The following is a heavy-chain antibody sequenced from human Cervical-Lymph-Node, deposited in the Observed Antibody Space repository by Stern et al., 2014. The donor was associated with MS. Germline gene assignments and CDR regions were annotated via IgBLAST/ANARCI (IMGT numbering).Heavy chain of an antibody. J-gene: IGHJ5*02. CDR3: ARGIVTNRPAATLHNLFDP. CDR2: LIHRFGSA. V-gene: IGHV1-69*06. D-gene: IGHD2-15*01. Sequence: VQLVESGAEVKKPGSSVNVSCKASGGTFSSSYAVCWVRQAPGQGLERVGRLIHRFGSANYAQRCQSSLTITADKSSSTVYMKLSSRTSEDTAQYYCARGIVTNRPAATLHNLFDPWGQGTLVTVSS. CDR1: GGTFSSSYA.